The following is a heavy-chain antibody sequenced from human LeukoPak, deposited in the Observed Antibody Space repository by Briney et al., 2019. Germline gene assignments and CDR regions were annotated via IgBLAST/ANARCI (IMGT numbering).Heavy chain of an antibody. CDR1: GFTFSSYG. J-gene: IGHJ4*02. D-gene: IGHD2-2*02. CDR3: AKDRDCSGTSCYTGDFDY. Sequence: GGSLRLSCAASGFTFSSYGMHWVRQAPGKGLEWVAFIRYDGSNKYYADSVKGRFTISRDNSKNTLYLQMNSLRAEDTAVYYCAKDRDCSGTSCYTGDFDYWGQGTLVTVSS. V-gene: IGHV3-30*02. CDR2: IRYDGSNK.